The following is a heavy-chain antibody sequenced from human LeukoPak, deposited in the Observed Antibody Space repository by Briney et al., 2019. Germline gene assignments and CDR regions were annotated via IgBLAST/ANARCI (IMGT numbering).Heavy chain of an antibody. CDR1: GYTFTSYG. J-gene: IGHJ4*02. CDR3: ARDLQITMVRGVITPFLDY. V-gene: IGHV1-18*01. CDR2: ISAYNGNT. D-gene: IGHD3-10*01. Sequence: ASVKVSCKASGYTFTSYGISWVRQAPGQGLEWMGWISAYNGNTNYAQKLQGRVTMTTDTSTSTAYMELRRLRSDDTAVYYCARDLQITMVRGVITPFLDYWGQGTLVTVSS.